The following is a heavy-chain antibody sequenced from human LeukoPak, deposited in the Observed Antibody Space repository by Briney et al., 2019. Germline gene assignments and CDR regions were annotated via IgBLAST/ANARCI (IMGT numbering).Heavy chain of an antibody. Sequence: SETLSLTCTVSGGSISSYYWSWIRQPPGKGLEWIGYIYYSGSTNYNPSLKSRVTISVDTSKNQFSLKLSSVTAADTAVYYCARAGDRGELDFWGQGTLVTVSS. J-gene: IGHJ4*02. CDR3: ARAGDRGELDF. D-gene: IGHD1-7*01. V-gene: IGHV4-59*08. CDR1: GGSISSYY. CDR2: IYYSGST.